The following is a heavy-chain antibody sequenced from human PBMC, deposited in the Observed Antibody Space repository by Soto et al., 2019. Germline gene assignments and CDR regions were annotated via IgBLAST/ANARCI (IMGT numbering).Heavy chain of an antibody. J-gene: IGHJ4*02. V-gene: IGHV4-39*01. D-gene: IGHD3-16*01. CDR3: ARHRRPSTSFY. CDR2: IYFSGST. CDR1: GGSISSSSYY. Sequence: SETLSLTCTVSGGSISSSSYYWGWIRQPPGKGLEWIGCIYFSGSTYYNPSLKSRVTISVDTSKNQFSLKLSSVTAADTAVYYCARHRRPSTSFYWGQGTLVTVS.